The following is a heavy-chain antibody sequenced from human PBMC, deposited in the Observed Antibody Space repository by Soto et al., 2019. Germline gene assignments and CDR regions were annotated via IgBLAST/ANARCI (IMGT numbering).Heavy chain of an antibody. D-gene: IGHD3-3*01. CDR3: AREDFDSEIYYGMDV. CDR1: GGTFSSYA. CDR2: IIPIFNAT. Sequence: QVQLVQSGSSVKEPGSSVKVSCKASGGTFSSYAISWVRQAPGQGLEWMGGIIPIFNATPYAQKFQGRVTTTADESTSTAYMELSSLRSEDTAVYYCAREDFDSEIYYGMDVWGQGTTVTVSS. J-gene: IGHJ6*02. V-gene: IGHV1-69*01.